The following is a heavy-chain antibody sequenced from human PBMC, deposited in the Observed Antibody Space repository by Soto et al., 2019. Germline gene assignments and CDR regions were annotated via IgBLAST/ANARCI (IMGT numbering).Heavy chain of an antibody. CDR1: GYTFTGYY. Sequence: SSVKVSCKASGYTFTGYYMHWVRQAPGQGLEWMGWINPNSGGTNYAQKFQGWVTMTRDTSISTAYMELSRLRSDDTAVYYCARDPRFSYGSGSPYYYYGMDVWGQGTTVTVSS. J-gene: IGHJ6*02. CDR3: ARDPRFSYGSGSPYYYYGMDV. V-gene: IGHV1-2*04. CDR2: INPNSGGT. D-gene: IGHD3-10*01.